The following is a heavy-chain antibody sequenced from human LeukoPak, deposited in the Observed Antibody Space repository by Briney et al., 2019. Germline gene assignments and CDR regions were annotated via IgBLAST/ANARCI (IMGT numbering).Heavy chain of an antibody. CDR1: GFTFSSYS. CDR3: ARVYCSSTSCYVYYYYYMDV. Sequence: PGGSLRLSCAASGFTFSSYSMNWVRQAPGKGLEWVSSISSSSSYIYYGDSVKGRFTISRDNAKNSLYLQMNSLRVEDTAVSYCARVYCSSTSCYVYYYYYMDVWGKGTTVTVSS. V-gene: IGHV3-21*01. D-gene: IGHD2-2*01. J-gene: IGHJ6*03. CDR2: ISSSSSYI.